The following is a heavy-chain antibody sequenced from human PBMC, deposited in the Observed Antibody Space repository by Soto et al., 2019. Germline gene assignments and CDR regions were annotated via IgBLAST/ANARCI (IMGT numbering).Heavy chain of an antibody. CDR3: ARDQIARPQFDY. CDR2: IYYIGSA. Sequence: SETLSLTCAVSCASISSYYWSWIRQPPGKGLEWIGYIYYIGSANYNPSLKSRVSISIDTSKNQFSLKLSSVTAADTAVYYCARDQIARPQFDYWGQGTLVTVSS. D-gene: IGHD2-21*01. J-gene: IGHJ4*02. V-gene: IGHV4-59*01. CDR1: CASISSYY.